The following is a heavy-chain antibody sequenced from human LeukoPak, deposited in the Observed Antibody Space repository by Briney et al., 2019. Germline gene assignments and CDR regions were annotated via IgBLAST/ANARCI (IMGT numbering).Heavy chain of an antibody. CDR3: AKVRDRLSSFYPAA. CDR2: VNPHSGGR. CDR1: GYTFTNYV. V-gene: IGHV1-2*02. J-gene: IGHJ4*02. D-gene: IGHD6-13*01. Sequence: ASVKVSCKASGYTFTNYVIHWVRQAPGQGLEWMGWVNPHSGGRDLAQKFQGRVTMTRDTSSTTAYVELSGLTSDDTAMYYCAKVRDRLSSFYPAAWGQGTLVTVSS.